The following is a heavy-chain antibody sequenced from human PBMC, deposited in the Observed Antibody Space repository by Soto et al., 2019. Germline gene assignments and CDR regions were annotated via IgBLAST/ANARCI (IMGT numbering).Heavy chain of an antibody. CDR2: ADSSGTYT. Sequence: GSLRLSCAASGFTFGGFGMYWFRQAPGKGLQFVSAADSSGTYTYYEDSVKGRFTISRDNSKNTLYLQMDSLRIEDMAIYYCARSSAGIGQKWLDPWGQRTLVTVSS. J-gene: IGHJ5*02. V-gene: IGHV3-64*02. D-gene: IGHD2-21*01. CDR3: ARSSAGIGQKWLDP. CDR1: GFTFGGFG.